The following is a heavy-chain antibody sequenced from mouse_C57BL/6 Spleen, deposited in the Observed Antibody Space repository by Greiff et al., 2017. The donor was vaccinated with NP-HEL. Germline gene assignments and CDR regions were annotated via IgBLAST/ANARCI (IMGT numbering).Heavy chain of an antibody. Sequence: QVQLQQPGAALVKPGASVKLSCKASGYPFTSYWMHWVKPMPGRGLEWIGRIDPNWCSTKYNEKFKSKATLSVDKPSSTSYMQLSSLTSEDSAVYYGASPSGSSYDYAMDYWGQGTSVTVSS. D-gene: IGHD1-1*01. CDR3: ASPSGSSYDYAMDY. V-gene: IGHV1-72*01. CDR2: IDPNWCST. J-gene: IGHJ4*01. CDR1: GYPFTSYW.